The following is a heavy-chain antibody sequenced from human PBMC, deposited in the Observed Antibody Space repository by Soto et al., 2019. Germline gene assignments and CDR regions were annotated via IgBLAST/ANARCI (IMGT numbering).Heavy chain of an antibody. CDR3: ARDSGSLIVDPQHPFDH. Sequence: PSETLSITCTVSGGSISSYYWSWIRQPPGKGLEWIGYIYYSGSTNYNPSLKSRVTISVDTSKNQFSLKLSSVTAADTAVYYCARDSGSLIVDPQHPFDHCGQATLVTVSS. J-gene: IGHJ4*01. V-gene: IGHV4-59*01. CDR1: GGSISSYY. CDR2: IYYSGST. D-gene: IGHD3-22*01.